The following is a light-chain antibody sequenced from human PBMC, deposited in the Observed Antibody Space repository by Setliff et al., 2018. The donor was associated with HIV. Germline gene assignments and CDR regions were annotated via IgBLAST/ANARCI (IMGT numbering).Light chain of an antibody. V-gene: IGLV2-14*01. CDR2: EVK. Sequence: QSVLTQPASVSGSPGQSITISCTGTSSDVGGYSYVSWYQQHPGRAPKLIIYEVKNRPSGVSSRFSGSKSGNTASLTISGLQAKDEADYYCSSYAITNTLPFGTGTKVTVL. CDR1: SSDVGGYSY. CDR3: SSYAITNTLP. J-gene: IGLJ1*01.